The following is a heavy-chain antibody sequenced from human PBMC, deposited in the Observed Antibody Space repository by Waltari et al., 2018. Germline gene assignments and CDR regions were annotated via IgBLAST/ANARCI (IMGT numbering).Heavy chain of an antibody. CDR3: ARGVVPAADYYYYMDV. CDR2: TKPNSGGT. V-gene: IGHV1-2*02. D-gene: IGHD2-2*01. CDR1: GYTFTGYY. J-gene: IGHJ6*03. Sequence: QVQLVQSGAEVKKPGASVKVSCKASGYTFTGYYMHWVRQAPGQGLEWMGWTKPNSGGTNYAQKFQGRVTITRDTSISTAYMELSRLRSDDTAVYYCARGVVPAADYYYYMDVWGKGTTVTISS.